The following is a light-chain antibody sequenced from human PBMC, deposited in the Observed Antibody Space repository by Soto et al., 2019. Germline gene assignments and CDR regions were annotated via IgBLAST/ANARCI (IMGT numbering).Light chain of an antibody. CDR2: AAS. J-gene: IGKJ1*01. CDR1: QSISSY. V-gene: IGKV1-39*01. CDR3: QQSYSIPWT. Sequence: DIQMTQSPSSLSASAVDRVTITCRARQSISSYLNWYQQKPGKTPRLLIYAASSLQSGVPARFSGSGSGTDFTLNISSLQPEDFATYYCQQSYSIPWTFGQGTKVEIK.